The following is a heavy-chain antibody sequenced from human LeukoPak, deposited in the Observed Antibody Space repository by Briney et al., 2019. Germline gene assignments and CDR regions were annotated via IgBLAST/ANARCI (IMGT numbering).Heavy chain of an antibody. J-gene: IGHJ5*02. CDR1: GYTFTSYA. V-gene: IGHV1-3*01. D-gene: IGHD6-13*01. CDR2: INAGNGDT. Sequence: ASVKVSCKASGYTFTSYAMHWVRQAPGHRLEWIGWINAGNGDTRYSQKFQDRVTFTRDTSASTAYMELSSLRSEDTAVYYCARYTSSSPGWFAPWGQGTLVTVSS. CDR3: ARYTSSSPGWFAP.